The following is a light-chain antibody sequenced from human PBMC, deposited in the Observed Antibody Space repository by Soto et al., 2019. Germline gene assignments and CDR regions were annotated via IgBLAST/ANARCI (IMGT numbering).Light chain of an antibody. J-gene: IGKJ3*01. CDR3: QQRSNWVT. CDR2: EAS. Sequence: EIVLTQSPATLSLSPGERATLFCRASQSVSRYLAWYQQKPGQAPRLLISEASNRATGIPARFSGSGSGTDFTLTINSLEPEDFAVYYCQQRSNWVTFGPGTKVDIK. V-gene: IGKV3-11*01. CDR1: QSVSRY.